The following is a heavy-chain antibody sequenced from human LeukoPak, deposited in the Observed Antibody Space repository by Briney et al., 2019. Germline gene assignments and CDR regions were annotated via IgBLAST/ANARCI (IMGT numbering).Heavy chain of an antibody. Sequence: SETLSLTCTVSGGSISSYYWSWIRQPAGKGLEWIGRIYTSGSTNYNPSLKSRVTMSVDTSKNQFSLKLSSVTAADTAVYYCTRAEDQLLYGGWFDPWGQGTLVTVSS. CDR3: TRAEDQLLYGGWFDP. V-gene: IGHV4-4*07. CDR1: GGSISSYY. D-gene: IGHD2-2*02. J-gene: IGHJ5*02. CDR2: IYTSGST.